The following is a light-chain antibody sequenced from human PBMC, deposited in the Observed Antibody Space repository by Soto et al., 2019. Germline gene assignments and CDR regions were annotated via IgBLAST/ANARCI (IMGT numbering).Light chain of an antibody. J-gene: IGKJ3*01. CDR2: DAS. Sequence: EVVLTQSQAILSLSPGERATLSCRASQSVSSYLAWYQQKPGQTPRLLIYDASNRATGIPARFSGSGSGTDFTLTISSLEPEDFAVYFCQQRGNWPPTFGPGTKVDI. V-gene: IGKV3-11*01. CDR1: QSVSSY. CDR3: QQRGNWPPT.